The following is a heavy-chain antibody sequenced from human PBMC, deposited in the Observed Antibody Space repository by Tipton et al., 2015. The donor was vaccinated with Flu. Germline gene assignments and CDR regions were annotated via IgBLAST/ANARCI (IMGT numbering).Heavy chain of an antibody. D-gene: IGHD2-2*01. CDR2: INQDGSQK. V-gene: IGHV3-7*01. CDR1: GFTLSSNW. CDR3: AREDSTPWALYYGMDV. J-gene: IGHJ6*02. Sequence: TASGFTLSSNWMSWVRQAPGKGLEWVANINQDGSQKHYMDSVKGRFIISRDNAKNSLYLQMNSLRAEDTGVYYCAREDSTPWALYYGMDVWGQGTTVTVSS.